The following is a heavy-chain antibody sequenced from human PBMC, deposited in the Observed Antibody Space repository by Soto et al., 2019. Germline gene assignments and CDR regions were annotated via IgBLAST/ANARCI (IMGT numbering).Heavy chain of an antibody. CDR3: ARGGEPLGYYGLDV. CDR2: MYYTGVT. V-gene: IGHV4-61*01. J-gene: IGHJ6*02. CDR1: GGSVRSGNHC. Sequence: QVQLQESGPGLLKASETLSLTCSVSGGSVRSGNHCWNWIRQPPVRGLEWLGYMYYTGVTNYNPSLKSRVSMSVDTSKDQFSLNLTSLTAADTAVYYCARGGEPLGYYGLDVWGQGTTVTVSS.